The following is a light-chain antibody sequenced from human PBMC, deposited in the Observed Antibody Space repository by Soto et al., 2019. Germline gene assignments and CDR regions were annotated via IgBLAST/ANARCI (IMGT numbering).Light chain of an antibody. CDR3: MQALQSPYT. CDR1: QSLLHSNGYNY. CDR2: LGS. Sequence: DIVMTQSPLSLPVTPGEPASISCRSSQSLLHSNGYNYLDWYLQKPGQSPQLLISLGSNRASGVPGRFSGSVSATDFTLNIARVEAEDFGVYYCMQALQSPYTFGQGTKLEIK. V-gene: IGKV2-28*01. J-gene: IGKJ2*01.